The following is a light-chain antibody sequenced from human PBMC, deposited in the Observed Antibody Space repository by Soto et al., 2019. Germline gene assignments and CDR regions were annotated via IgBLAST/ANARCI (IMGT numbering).Light chain of an antibody. Sequence: EIVLTQSPATLSLSPGERATLSCRASQSVSSYLAWYQQKPGQAPRLLIYDASNRATGIPARFSGSGSGTDFTLTISSLEPEGFAFYYCQQRSNLFTFGPGTKVDIK. J-gene: IGKJ3*01. V-gene: IGKV3-11*01. CDR3: QQRSNLFT. CDR2: DAS. CDR1: QSVSSY.